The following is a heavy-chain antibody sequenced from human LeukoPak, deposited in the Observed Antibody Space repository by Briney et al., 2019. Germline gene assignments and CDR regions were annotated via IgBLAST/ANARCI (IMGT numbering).Heavy chain of an antibody. CDR3: ARGGYYYDSSGYRHYYYYYMDV. D-gene: IGHD3-22*01. Sequence: ASVKVSCKASGYTFTSYGIGWVRQAPGQGLEWMGWISAYNGNTNYAQKLQGRVTMTTDTSTSTAYMELRSLRSDDTAVYYCARGGYYYDSSGYRHYYYYYMDVWGKGTTVTVSS. J-gene: IGHJ6*03. CDR1: GYTFTSYG. CDR2: ISAYNGNT. V-gene: IGHV1-18*01.